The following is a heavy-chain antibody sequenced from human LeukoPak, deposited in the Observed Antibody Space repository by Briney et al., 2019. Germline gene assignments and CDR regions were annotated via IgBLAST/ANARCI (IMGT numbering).Heavy chain of an antibody. V-gene: IGHV1-2*02. CDR1: GYAFTGYY. J-gene: IGHJ6*03. D-gene: IGHD3-22*01. Sequence: ASVKVSCKSSGYAFTGYYMHWVRQAPGQGLEWMGWINPNSGVTNYAQKFQGRVTMTRDTSISTAYMELSSLRSDVTAVHYCAREVGYYDSTGDYYHYYMDVWGKGTTVTVSS. CDR3: AREVGYYDSTGDYYHYYMDV. CDR2: INPNSGVT.